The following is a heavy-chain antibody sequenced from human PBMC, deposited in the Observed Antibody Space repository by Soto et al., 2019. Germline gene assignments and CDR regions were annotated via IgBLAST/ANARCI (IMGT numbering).Heavy chain of an antibody. J-gene: IGHJ4*02. CDR2: MNPNSGNT. CDR3: ARGVRIQLWSPPHY. CDR1: GYTFTSYD. D-gene: IGHD5-18*01. Sequence: QVQLVQSGAEVKKPGASVKVSCKASGYTFTSYDINWVRQATGQGLEWMGWMNPNSGNTGYAQRFQGRVTMTRNTSISTAYMELSSLRSEDTAVYYCARGVRIQLWSPPHYWGQGTLVTVSS. V-gene: IGHV1-8*01.